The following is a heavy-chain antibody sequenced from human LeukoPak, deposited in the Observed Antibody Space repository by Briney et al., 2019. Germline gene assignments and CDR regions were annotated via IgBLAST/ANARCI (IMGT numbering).Heavy chain of an antibody. D-gene: IGHD1-14*01. Sequence: ASVKVSCKASGYTFTGYYIHWVRQAPGQRLEWMGWINPNSGGTNYAQKFQGRVTITRDTSISTAYMELSRLRSEDTAVYYCARGTELRHYYYYGMDVWGKGTTVTVSS. J-gene: IGHJ6*04. CDR2: INPNSGGT. V-gene: IGHV1-2*02. CDR3: ARGTELRHYYYYGMDV. CDR1: GYTFTGYY.